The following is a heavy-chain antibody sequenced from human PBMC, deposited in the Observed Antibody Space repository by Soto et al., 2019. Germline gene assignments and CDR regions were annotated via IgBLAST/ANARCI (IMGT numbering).Heavy chain of an antibody. CDR2: ISYDGSNK. V-gene: IGHV3-30*18. CDR3: AKGQMTYSSSWYPGYKTGLDY. CDR1: GFTFSSYG. Sequence: GGSLRLACAASGFTFSSYGMHWVRQAPGKGLEWVAVISYDGSNKYYADSVKGRFTISRDNSKNTLYLQMNSLRAEDTAVYYCAKGQMTYSSSWYPGYKTGLDYWGQGTLVTVSS. J-gene: IGHJ4*02. D-gene: IGHD6-13*01.